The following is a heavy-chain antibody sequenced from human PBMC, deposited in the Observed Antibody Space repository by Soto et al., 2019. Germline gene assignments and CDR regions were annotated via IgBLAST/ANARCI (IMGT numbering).Heavy chain of an antibody. CDR3: AILRSRWNFDY. V-gene: IGHV4-30-4*01. J-gene: IGHJ4*02. CDR1: GGSISSDDHY. D-gene: IGHD6-13*01. CDR2: IYHSGTT. Sequence: QVHLQESGPGLVKPSQTLSLTCIVSGGSISSDDHYWSWIRQPPGKGLEWIGYIYHSGTTHSNPSLESRLFISLDTSKNQFSLQLTSVTAADTAVYYCAILRSRWNFDYWGQGTLVTVSS.